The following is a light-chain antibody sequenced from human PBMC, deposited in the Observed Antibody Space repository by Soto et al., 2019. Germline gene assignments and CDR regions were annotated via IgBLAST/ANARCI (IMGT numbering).Light chain of an antibody. CDR3: QQYSSYPLT. CDR2: KAS. V-gene: IGKV1-5*03. J-gene: IGKJ5*01. Sequence: DIQMTQSPSTLSASVGDRVTITCRASQSISNLLAWYQQKPGRAPTLLIYKASTLESGVPSRFSGSGSGTEFTLTISRLQPDDCATYYCQQYSSYPLTFGQGTRLEIK. CDR1: QSISNL.